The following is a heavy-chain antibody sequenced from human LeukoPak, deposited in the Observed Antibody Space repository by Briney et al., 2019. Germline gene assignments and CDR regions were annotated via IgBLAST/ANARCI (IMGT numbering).Heavy chain of an antibody. Sequence: VGALTLSCAASGFTFSYYTMHAVRQAPAKAREGVAVISYDGSNKYYADSVKGCFTFYRDNSKNPLYLQMNRLRAEDTAVYYCARVLNYYDSSGYYFSYWGQGTLVTVSS. V-gene: IGHV3-30-3*01. CDR2: ISYDGSNK. J-gene: IGHJ4*02. CDR1: GFTFSYYT. D-gene: IGHD3-22*01. CDR3: ARVLNYYDSSGYYFSY.